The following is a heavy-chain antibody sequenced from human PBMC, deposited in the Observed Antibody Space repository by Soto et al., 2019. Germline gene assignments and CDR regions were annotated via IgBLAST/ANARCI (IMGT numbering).Heavy chain of an antibody. J-gene: IGHJ4*02. D-gene: IGHD3-3*01. CDR1: GFTFDDYA. Sequence: GGSLRLSCAASGFTFDDYAMHWVRQAPGKGLEWVSGISWNSGSIGYAGSVKGRFTISRDKHKNSLYLQINSLRAEDTALYYCAKDERALLRFLEWESGFDYWGQGTLVTVSS. CDR2: ISWNSGSI. V-gene: IGHV3-9*01. CDR3: AKDERALLRFLEWESGFDY.